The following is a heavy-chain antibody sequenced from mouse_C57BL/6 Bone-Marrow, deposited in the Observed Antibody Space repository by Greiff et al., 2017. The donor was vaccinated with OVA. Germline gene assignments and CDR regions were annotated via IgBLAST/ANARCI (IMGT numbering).Heavy chain of an antibody. CDR2: INPNNGGT. J-gene: IGHJ1*03. D-gene: IGHD1-1*01. CDR1: GYTFTDYN. CDR3: ARKRLTTVVAPYWYFDV. V-gene: IGHV1-18*01. Sequence: EVQLQQSGPELVKPGASVKIPCKASGYTFTDYNMDWVKQSHGKSLEWIGDINPNNGGTIYNQKFKGKATLTVDKSSSTAYMELRSLTSEDTAVYYCARKRLTTVVAPYWYFDVWGTGTTVTVSS.